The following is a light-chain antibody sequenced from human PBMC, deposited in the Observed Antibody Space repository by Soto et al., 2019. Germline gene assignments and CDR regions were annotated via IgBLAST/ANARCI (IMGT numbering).Light chain of an antibody. J-gene: IGLJ1*01. CDR1: SSDVGGYNY. CDR3: TSYTSINTRV. V-gene: IGLV2-14*03. Sequence: QSVLTQPASVSGSPGQSITISCTGTSSDVGGYNYVSWYQHHPGKAPKLIIYDVTDRPSGVSTRFSASKSGNAASLTISGLQAEDEADYYCTSYTSINTRVFGTGTKLTVL. CDR2: DVT.